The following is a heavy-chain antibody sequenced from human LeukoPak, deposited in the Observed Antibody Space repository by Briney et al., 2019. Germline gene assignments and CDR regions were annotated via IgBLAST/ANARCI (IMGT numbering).Heavy chain of an antibody. CDR1: GGSLSSYY. CDR3: ARTYVFPTFDY. CDR2: IYYSGST. D-gene: IGHD3-16*01. J-gene: IGHJ4*02. V-gene: IGHV4-59*01. Sequence: PSETLSLTCTVSGGSLSSYYWSWIRQPPGKGLEWIGYIYYSGSTNYNPSLTRRGTISVDTCKNQYSLKLSSVTAADTAVYYCARTYVFPTFDYWGQGTLVTVSS.